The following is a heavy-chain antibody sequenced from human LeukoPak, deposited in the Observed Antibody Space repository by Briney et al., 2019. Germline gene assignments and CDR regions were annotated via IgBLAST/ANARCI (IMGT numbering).Heavy chain of an antibody. CDR2: IYYSGST. D-gene: IGHD3-10*01. V-gene: IGHV4-39*07. CDR3: AREAGSRMFDY. J-gene: IGHJ4*02. CDR1: GGSISSGRYY. Sequence: PSETLSLTCTVSGGSISSGRYYWGWIRQPPGKGLEWIGNIYYSGSTYYNPSLKSRVTISVDTSKNQFSLKLRSATAADTAVYYCAREAGSRMFDYGGQGTLVTVSS.